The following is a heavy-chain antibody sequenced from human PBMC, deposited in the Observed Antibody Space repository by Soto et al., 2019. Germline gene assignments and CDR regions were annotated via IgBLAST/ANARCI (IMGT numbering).Heavy chain of an antibody. Sequence: QVQLVQSGAEVKKPGSSVKVSCKASGGTFSSYAISWVRQAPGQGLEWMGGIIPIFGTANYAQKFQGRVTITADKSTSTAYMELSSLRSEYTAVYYCARDQGITMVRGDYYYGMDVWGQGTKVTVSS. CDR1: GGTFSSYA. J-gene: IGHJ6*02. D-gene: IGHD3-10*01. CDR3: ARDQGITMVRGDYYYGMDV. CDR2: IIPIFGTA. V-gene: IGHV1-69*06.